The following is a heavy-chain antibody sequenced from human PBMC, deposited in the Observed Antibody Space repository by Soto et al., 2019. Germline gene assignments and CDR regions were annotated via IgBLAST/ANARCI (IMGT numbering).Heavy chain of an antibody. CDR3: ARGGVQDAFDI. CDR2: IYSGGST. D-gene: IGHD1-26*01. Sequence: EVHLVETGGGLIQPGGSLRLSCAATGFVVDSTYMTWVRQAPGEGLEWVSVIYSGGSTFHADSVEGRFTISRDTSKNTLHLQMNDLRADDTALYYCARGGVQDAFDIWGQGTMVTVSS. J-gene: IGHJ3*02. V-gene: IGHV3-53*02. CDR1: GFVVDSTY.